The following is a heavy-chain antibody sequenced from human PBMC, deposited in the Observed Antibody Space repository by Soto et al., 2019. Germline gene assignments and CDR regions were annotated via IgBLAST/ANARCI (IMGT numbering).Heavy chain of an antibody. J-gene: IGHJ4*02. V-gene: IGHV4-61*01. CDR3: ARDRRGYSSVYFDY. D-gene: IGHD5-18*01. CDR1: GGSVSSGSYY. CDR2: IYYSGST. Sequence: QVQLQESGPGLVKPSETLSLTCTVSGGSVSSGSYYWSWIRQPPGKGLEWIGYIYYSGSTNYNPSLKSRVTISVDTSKNQFSLKLSSVTAADTAVYYCARDRRGYSSVYFDYWGQGTLVTVSS.